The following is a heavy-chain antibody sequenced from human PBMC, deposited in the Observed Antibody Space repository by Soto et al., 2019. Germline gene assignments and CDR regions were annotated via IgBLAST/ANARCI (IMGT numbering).Heavy chain of an antibody. Sequence: SETLSLTCTVSGGSISSSSYYWGWIRQPPGKGLEWIGSIYYSGSTYYNPSLKSRVTISVDTSKNQFSLKLSSVTAADTAVYYCASILRFLEWRYYYMDVWGKGTTVTVSS. CDR3: ASILRFLEWRYYYMDV. CDR1: GGSISSSSYY. D-gene: IGHD3-3*01. CDR2: IYYSGST. V-gene: IGHV4-39*01. J-gene: IGHJ6*03.